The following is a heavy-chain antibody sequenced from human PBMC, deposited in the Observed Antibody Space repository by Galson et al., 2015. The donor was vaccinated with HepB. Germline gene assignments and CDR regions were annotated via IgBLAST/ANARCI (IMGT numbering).Heavy chain of an antibody. D-gene: IGHD3-22*01. V-gene: IGHV3-53*01. J-gene: IGHJ4*02. CDR1: GFTVSSHY. CDR3: ARGSGHSSGYSEFDY. Sequence: FLRLSCAASGFTVSSHYMSWVRQDPGKGLEWVSVIYSGGSTYYADPVKGRFTISRDNSKNTLYLQMNSLRAEDTAVYYCARGSGHSSGYSEFDYWGQGTLVTVSS. CDR2: IYSGGST.